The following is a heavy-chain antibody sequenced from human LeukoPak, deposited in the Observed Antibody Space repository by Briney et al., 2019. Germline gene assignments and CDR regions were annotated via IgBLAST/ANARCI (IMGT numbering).Heavy chain of an antibody. Sequence: PGGSLRLSCAASGFTFSSYAMSWVRQAPGKGLEWVSAISGSGGSTYYADSVKGRFTISRDNSKNTLYLQMNSLRAEDTAVYYCASHRGYDARGWYFDYWGQGTLVTVSS. V-gene: IGHV3-23*01. CDR3: ASHRGYDARGWYFDY. CDR2: ISGSGGST. J-gene: IGHJ4*02. D-gene: IGHD5-12*01. CDR1: GFTFSSYA.